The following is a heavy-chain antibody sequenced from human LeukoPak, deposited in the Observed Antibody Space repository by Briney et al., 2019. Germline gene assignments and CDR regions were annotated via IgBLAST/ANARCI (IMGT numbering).Heavy chain of an antibody. CDR3: ATGPLAVAGYYFDY. CDR1: GYTLTELS. V-gene: IGHV1-24*01. CDR2: FDPEDGET. D-gene: IGHD6-19*01. J-gene: IGHJ4*02. Sequence: ASVTVSCKVSGYTLTELSMHWVRQAPGKGLEWMGGFDPEDGETIYAQKFQGRVTMTEDTSTDTAYMELSSLRSEDTAVYYCATGPLAVAGYYFDYWGQGTLVTVSS.